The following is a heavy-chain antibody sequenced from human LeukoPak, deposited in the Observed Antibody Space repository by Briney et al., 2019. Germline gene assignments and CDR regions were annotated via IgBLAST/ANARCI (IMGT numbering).Heavy chain of an antibody. D-gene: IGHD1-26*01. CDR2: ISDSGGTT. V-gene: IGHV3-23*01. CDR3: ARLSGSYGGALDY. Sequence: GGSLRLSCAASGFTFSTYAMSWVRQAPGKGLEWVSGISDSGGTTYYADSVKGRFTISRDNSKNTLYLQMNSLRAEDTAVYYCARLSGSYGGALDYWGQGTLVTVSS. CDR1: GFTFSTYA. J-gene: IGHJ4*02.